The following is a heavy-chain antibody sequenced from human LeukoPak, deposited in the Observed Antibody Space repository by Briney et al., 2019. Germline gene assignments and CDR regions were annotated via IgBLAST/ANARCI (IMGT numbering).Heavy chain of an antibody. V-gene: IGHV3-48*03. CDR2: ISSSGSTI. J-gene: IGHJ4*02. CDR1: GFTFSSYE. D-gene: IGHD4-23*01. Sequence: GGSLRLSCAASGFTFSSYEMKWVRQAPGKGLEWVSYISSSGSTIYYAYSVKGRFTISRDNAKNSLYLQMNSLRAEDTAVYYCARVLRWYVIDYWGQGTLVTVSS. CDR3: ARVLRWYVIDY.